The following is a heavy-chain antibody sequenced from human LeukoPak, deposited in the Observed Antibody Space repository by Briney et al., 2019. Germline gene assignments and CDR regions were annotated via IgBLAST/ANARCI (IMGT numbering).Heavy chain of an antibody. V-gene: IGHV4-34*01. CDR3: AGFGGDAFDI. CDR1: GGSFSGCY. Sequence: SETLSLTCAVYGGSFSGCYWSWIRQPPGKGLEWIGEINHSGSTNYNPSLKSRVTISVDTSKNQFSPKLSSVTAADTAVYYCAGFGGDAFDIWGQGTMVTVSS. D-gene: IGHD3-10*01. CDR2: INHSGST. J-gene: IGHJ3*02.